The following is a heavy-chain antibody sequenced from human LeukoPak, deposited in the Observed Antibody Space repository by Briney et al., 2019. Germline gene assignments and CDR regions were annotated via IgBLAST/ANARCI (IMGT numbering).Heavy chain of an antibody. Sequence: SETLFLTCPVSGGSISSYYWSWIRQPPGKGLEWIAYIYYSGSTNYNPSLKSRVTISVDTSKNQFSLKLSSVTAADTAVYYCARGSYDYVWGSYRSWWFDPWGQGTLVTVSS. V-gene: IGHV4-59*01. CDR3: ARGSYDYVWGSYRSWWFDP. D-gene: IGHD3-16*02. J-gene: IGHJ5*02. CDR2: IYYSGST. CDR1: GGSISSYY.